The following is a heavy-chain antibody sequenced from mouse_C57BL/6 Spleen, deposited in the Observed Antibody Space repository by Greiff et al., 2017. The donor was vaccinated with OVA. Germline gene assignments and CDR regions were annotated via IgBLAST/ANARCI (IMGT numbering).Heavy chain of an antibody. CDR2: IHTNSGST. J-gene: IGHJ2*01. V-gene: IGHV1-64*01. CDR1: GYTFTSYW. D-gene: IGHD2-3*01. CDR3: ARSYDGYYLDY. Sequence: QVQLQQPGAELVKPGASVKLSCKASGYTFTSYWMHWVKQRPGQGLEWIGMIHTNSGSTNYNEKFKSKATLTVDKSSSTAYMQLSSLTSEDSAVYYCARSYDGYYLDYWGQGTTLTVSS.